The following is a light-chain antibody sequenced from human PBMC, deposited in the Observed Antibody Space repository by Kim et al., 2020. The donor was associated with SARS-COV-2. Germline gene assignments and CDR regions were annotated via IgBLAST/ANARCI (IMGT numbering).Light chain of an antibody. J-gene: IGLJ2*01. CDR3: QSFDTNLKTVV. CDR1: TSNIGAHYD. Sequence: RITISCIGSTSNIGAHYDVHWYQFLPGTAPKLLIQGNNNRPSWVPERFSGSKSDTSASLAIAGLQPEDEADYYCQSFDTNLKTVVFGGGTQLTVL. V-gene: IGLV1-40*01. CDR2: GNN.